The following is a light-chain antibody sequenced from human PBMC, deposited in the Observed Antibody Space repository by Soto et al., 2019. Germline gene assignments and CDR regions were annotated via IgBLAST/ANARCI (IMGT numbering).Light chain of an antibody. V-gene: IGLV2-8*01. Sequence: QSALTQPPSASGSPGQSVAISCTGTSSDVGGYNYVSWYQQHPGKAPKLMIYEVNKRPSGVPDRFSGSKSGNTASLTVSGLQAEDEADYYCCSYAGSSTLLFGGGTKVTVL. J-gene: IGLJ2*01. CDR1: SSDVGGYNY. CDR3: CSYAGSSTLL. CDR2: EVN.